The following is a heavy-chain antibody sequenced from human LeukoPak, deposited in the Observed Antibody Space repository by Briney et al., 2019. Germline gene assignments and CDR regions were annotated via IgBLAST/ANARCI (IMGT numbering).Heavy chain of an antibody. CDR2: IRYDGSSQ. Sequence: GGSLRLSCAASGFTFSNYDMHWVRQAPGKGLEWGAFIRYDGSSQYYADSVKGRFTISRDDSKNTLYLQMNSLRAEDTALYYCARPITIFGVVPKRAFDLWGQGTMVTVSS. J-gene: IGHJ3*01. CDR3: ARPITIFGVVPKRAFDL. CDR1: GFTFSNYD. D-gene: IGHD3-3*01. V-gene: IGHV3-30*02.